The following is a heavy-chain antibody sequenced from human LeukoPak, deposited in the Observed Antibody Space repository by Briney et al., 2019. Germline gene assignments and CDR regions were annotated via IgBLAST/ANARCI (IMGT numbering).Heavy chain of an antibody. CDR3: ARARRDGYNSFSFDY. Sequence: GASVKVSCKASGGTFSSYTISWVRQAPGQGLEWMGRIIPILGIANYAQKFQGRVTITAVKSTSTAYMELSSLRSEDTAVYYCARARRDGYNSFSFDYWGQGTLVTVSS. CDR2: IIPILGIA. V-gene: IGHV1-69*02. D-gene: IGHD5-24*01. J-gene: IGHJ4*02. CDR1: GGTFSSYT.